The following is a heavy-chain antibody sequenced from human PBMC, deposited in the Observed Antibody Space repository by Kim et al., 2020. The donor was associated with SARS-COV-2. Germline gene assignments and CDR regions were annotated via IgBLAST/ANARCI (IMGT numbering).Heavy chain of an antibody. CDR3: ASFSGSYYKPSGEFDY. CDR2: IIPIFGTA. Sequence: SVKVSCKASGGTFSSYAISWVRQAPGQGLEWMGGIIPIFGTANYAQKFQGRVTITADESTSTAYMELSSLRSEDTAVYYCASFSGSYYKPSGEFDYWGQGTLVTVSS. V-gene: IGHV1-69*13. CDR1: GGTFSSYA. J-gene: IGHJ4*02. D-gene: IGHD3-10*01.